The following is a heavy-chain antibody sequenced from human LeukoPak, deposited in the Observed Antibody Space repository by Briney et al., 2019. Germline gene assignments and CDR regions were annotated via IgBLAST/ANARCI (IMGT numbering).Heavy chain of an antibody. D-gene: IGHD5/OR15-5a*01. CDR3: AREGRRFDYYYGMDV. V-gene: IGHV3-20*01. Sequence: PGGSLRLSCAASGFTFDDYGMSWVRQAPGKGLEWVSGINWNGGSTGYADSVKGRFTISRDNAKNSLYLQMNSLRAEDTALHHCAREGRRFDYYYGMDVWGQGTTVTVSS. J-gene: IGHJ6*02. CDR1: GFTFDDYG. CDR2: INWNGGST.